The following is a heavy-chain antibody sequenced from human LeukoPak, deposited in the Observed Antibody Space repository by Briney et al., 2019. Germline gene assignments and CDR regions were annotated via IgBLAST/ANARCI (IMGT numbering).Heavy chain of an antibody. D-gene: IGHD6-13*01. V-gene: IGHV4-4*07. J-gene: IGHJ5*02. CDR3: ARESHSSSWYVSWFDP. CDR1: GGSISSYY. Sequence: SETLSLTCTDSGGSISSYYWSWIRQPAGKGLEWIGRIYTSGSTNYNPSLKSRVTMSVDTSKNQFSLKLSSVTAADTAVYYCARESHSSSWYVSWFDPWGQGTLVTVSS. CDR2: IYTSGST.